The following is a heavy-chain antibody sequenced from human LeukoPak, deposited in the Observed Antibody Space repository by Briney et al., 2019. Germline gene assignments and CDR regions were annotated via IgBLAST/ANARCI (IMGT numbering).Heavy chain of an antibody. CDR2: IIPIFGTA. V-gene: IGHV1-69*13. J-gene: IGHJ4*02. Sequence: GALVKVSCKASGGTFSSYAISWVRQAPGQGLEWMGGIIPIFGTANYAQKFQGRVTITADESTSTAYMELSSLRSEDTAVYYCARLQLGYYFDYWGQGTLVTVSS. CDR3: ARLQLGYYFDY. D-gene: IGHD2-2*01. CDR1: GGTFSSYA.